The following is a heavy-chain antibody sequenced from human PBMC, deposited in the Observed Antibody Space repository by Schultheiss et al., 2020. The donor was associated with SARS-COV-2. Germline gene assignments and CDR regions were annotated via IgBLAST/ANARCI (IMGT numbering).Heavy chain of an antibody. CDR1: GFTFSSYD. V-gene: IGHV3-13*01. J-gene: IGHJ2*01. CDR2: IGTAGDT. Sequence: GGSLRLSCAASGFTFSSYDMHCVRQATGKGLEWVSAIGTAGDTYYPGSVKGRFTISRENAKNSLYLQMNSLRAGDTAVYYCARGAYPYWYFDLWGRGTLVTVSS. CDR3: ARGAYPYWYFDL.